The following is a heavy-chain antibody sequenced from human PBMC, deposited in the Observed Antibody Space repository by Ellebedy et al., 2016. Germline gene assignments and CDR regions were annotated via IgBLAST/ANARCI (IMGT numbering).Heavy chain of an antibody. D-gene: IGHD1-26*01. CDR3: ARPALRKSGSYLI. CDR1: GYSFTIYW. Sequence: GGSLRLXXKGSGYSFTIYWIGWVRQMPGKGLEWMGIIYPGDSDTRYSPSFQGQVTISADKSISTAYLQWSSLKASDTAMYYCARPALRKSGSYLIWGQGTLVTVSS. V-gene: IGHV5-51*01. J-gene: IGHJ4*02. CDR2: IYPGDSDT.